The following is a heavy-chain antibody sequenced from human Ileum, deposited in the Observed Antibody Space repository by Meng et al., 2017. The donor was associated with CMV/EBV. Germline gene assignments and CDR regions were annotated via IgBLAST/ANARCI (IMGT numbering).Heavy chain of an antibody. CDR2: IKQDASEK. D-gene: IGHD3-3*01. CDR3: VREIFGVRNTPPTLDY. CDR1: GFTFSNYW. J-gene: IGHJ4*02. Sequence: VQMVESVGGLVQPGGSLGLSCAASGFTFSNYWMTWVRQAPGKGLEGVANIKQDASEKYYVDSVKGRFTVSRDNAMNSVFLQMNSLRVEDTAVYYCVREIFGVRNTPPTLDYWGQGTLVTVSS. V-gene: IGHV3-7*04.